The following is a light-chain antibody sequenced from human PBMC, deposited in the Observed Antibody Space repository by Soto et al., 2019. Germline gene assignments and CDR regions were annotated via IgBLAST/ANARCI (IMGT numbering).Light chain of an antibody. CDR2: EDN. Sequence: NFMLTQPHSASESPGKTVTISCTRSSGSIASNYVQWYQQRPGSAPTTVIYEDNLRPSGVPDRFSGSIDSSSNSASLTISGLKTEDEADYYCQSYDNAIRGLVGGGTKRTVL. V-gene: IGLV6-57*04. J-gene: IGLJ2*01. CDR1: SGSIASNY. CDR3: QSYDNAIRGL.